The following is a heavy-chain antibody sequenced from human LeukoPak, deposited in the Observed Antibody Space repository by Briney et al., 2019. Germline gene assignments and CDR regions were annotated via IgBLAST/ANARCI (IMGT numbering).Heavy chain of an antibody. CDR3: ARLPRYSYLYYFDY. CDR1: GGSISSGGYS. J-gene: IGHJ4*02. Sequence: SETLSLTCAVSGGSISSGGYSWSWIRQPPGKGLEWIGSIYYSGSTYYNPSLKSRVTISVDTSKNQFSLKLSSVTAADTAVYYCARLPRYSYLYYFDYWGQGTLVTVSS. CDR2: IYYSGST. D-gene: IGHD5-18*01. V-gene: IGHV4-39*07.